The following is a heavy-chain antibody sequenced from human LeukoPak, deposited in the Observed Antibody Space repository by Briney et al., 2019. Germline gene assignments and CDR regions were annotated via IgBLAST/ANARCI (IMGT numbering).Heavy chain of an antibody. CDR2: INSDGSST. CDR3: ARPAPATAITDY. V-gene: IGHV3-74*01. D-gene: IGHD2-2*02. CDR1: GFIFGSYW. Sequence: GGSLRLCCAASGFIFGSYWKHGVHKARGKVQVWVSRINSDGSSTSYADSVKGRFTISRDSAKNSPYLQRNSLRAADTAVYYCARPAPATAITDYWGQGTLVTVSS. J-gene: IGHJ4*02.